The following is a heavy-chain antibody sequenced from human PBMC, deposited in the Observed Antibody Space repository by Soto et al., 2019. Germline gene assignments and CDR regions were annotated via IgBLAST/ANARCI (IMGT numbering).Heavy chain of an antibody. V-gene: IGHV4-30-2*01. CDR1: GGSISSGGYS. Sequence: SSETLSLTCAVSGGSISSGGYSWSWIRQPPGKGLEWIGYIYHSGSTYYNPSLKSRVTISVDRSKNQFSLKLSSVTAVDTAVYYCARVPDRWGQGTLVTVS. J-gene: IGHJ5*02. D-gene: IGHD2-2*01. CDR3: ARVPDR. CDR2: IYHSGST.